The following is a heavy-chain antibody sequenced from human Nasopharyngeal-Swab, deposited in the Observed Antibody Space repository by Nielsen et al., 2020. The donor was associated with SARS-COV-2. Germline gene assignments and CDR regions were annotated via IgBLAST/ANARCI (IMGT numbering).Heavy chain of an antibody. CDR1: GFTFSSYS. J-gene: IGHJ6*02. CDR2: ISSRSSTL. CDR3: ARGETAMAKYYYYGMDV. V-gene: IGHV3-48*02. Sequence: GGSLRLSCAASGFTFSSYSLNWVRQAAGKGLEWVSYISSRSSTLYYADSVKGRFTISRDNAKNSLYLQMNSLRDEDTAVYYCARGETAMAKYYYYGMDVWGQGTTVTVSS. D-gene: IGHD5-18*01.